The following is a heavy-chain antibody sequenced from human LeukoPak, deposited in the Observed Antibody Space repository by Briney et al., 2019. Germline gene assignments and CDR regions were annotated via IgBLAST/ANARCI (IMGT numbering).Heavy chain of an antibody. CDR2: ISGSGGST. CDR3: ARGSASNEGLWFGEFITKSFDY. J-gene: IGHJ4*02. D-gene: IGHD3-10*01. Sequence: PGGSLRLSCAASGFTFSSYAMSWVRQAPGKGLEWVSAISGSGGSTYYADSVKGRFTISRDNSKNTLYLQMNSLRAEDTAVYYCARGSASNEGLWFGEFITKSFDYWGQGTLVTVSS. CDR1: GFTFSSYA. V-gene: IGHV3-23*01.